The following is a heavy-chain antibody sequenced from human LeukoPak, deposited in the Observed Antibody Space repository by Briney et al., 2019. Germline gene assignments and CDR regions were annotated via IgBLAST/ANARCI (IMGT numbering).Heavy chain of an antibody. V-gene: IGHV3-48*03. CDR2: ISRSSNTI. CDR3: ARRKIDYGDFDY. J-gene: IGHJ4*02. D-gene: IGHD4-17*01. Sequence: GGSLRLSCAASGFTFSSYEMNWVRQAPGKGLEWVSYISRSSNTIYYADSVKGRFTTSRDNAKNSLYLELNSLRAEDTAVYFCARRKIDYGDFDYWGQGTLVTVSS. CDR1: GFTFSSYE.